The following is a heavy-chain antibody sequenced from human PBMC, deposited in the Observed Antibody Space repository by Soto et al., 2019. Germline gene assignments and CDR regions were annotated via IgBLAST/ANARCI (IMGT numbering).Heavy chain of an antibody. V-gene: IGHV4-59*01. Sequence: SETLSLTCTVSGGSIIPYFWSWILQPPGKGLEWIGYIFYSGSTNYNPSLTSRVTISVDTSKNQISLKLSSVTAADTAVYYCARRRYYGSGTPIQCFELWGRGTLVT. J-gene: IGHJ2*01. CDR1: GGSIIPYF. D-gene: IGHD3-10*01. CDR3: ARRRYYGSGTPIQCFEL. CDR2: IFYSGST.